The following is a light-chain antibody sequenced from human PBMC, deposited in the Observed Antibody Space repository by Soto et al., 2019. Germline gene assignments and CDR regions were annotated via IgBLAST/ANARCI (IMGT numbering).Light chain of an antibody. CDR1: QGISSA. CDR3: QQFNSYPIT. Sequence: AIPLTQSPSSLSASVGDRVTITCRASQGISSALAWYQQKPGKAPKLLTYDASSLESGVPSRFSGSGSGTDFTLTISSLQPEDFATYYCQQFNSYPITFGQGTRLEIK. V-gene: IGKV1-13*02. J-gene: IGKJ5*01. CDR2: DAS.